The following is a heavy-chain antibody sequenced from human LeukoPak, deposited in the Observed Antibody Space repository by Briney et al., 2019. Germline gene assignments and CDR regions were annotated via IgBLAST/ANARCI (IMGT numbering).Heavy chain of an antibody. J-gene: IGHJ4*02. CDR2: ISSSSSYI. CDR1: GFTFSSYS. V-gene: IGHV3-21*01. Sequence: GGSLRLSCAASGFTFSSYSMNWVRQAPGKGLEWVSSISSSSSYIYYADSVKGRFTISRDNSKTTLYLQMNNLRAEDTAIYYCARAIRAAVVAAWDSWGQGTLVTVSS. CDR3: ARAIRAAVVAAWDS. D-gene: IGHD2-15*01.